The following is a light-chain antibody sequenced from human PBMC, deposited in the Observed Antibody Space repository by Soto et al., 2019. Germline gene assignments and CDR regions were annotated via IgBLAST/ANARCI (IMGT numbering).Light chain of an antibody. CDR3: SSYGGRNNLNV. Sequence: QSALTQPPSASGSPGQSVTISCTGTSSDVGGYNYVSWYQQHPGKAPKVMIYEVSKRPSGVPDRFSGSKSGNTASLTVSGLQAEDEADYYCSSYGGRNNLNVFGTGTKVTVL. CDR2: EVS. V-gene: IGLV2-8*01. CDR1: SSDVGGYNY. J-gene: IGLJ1*01.